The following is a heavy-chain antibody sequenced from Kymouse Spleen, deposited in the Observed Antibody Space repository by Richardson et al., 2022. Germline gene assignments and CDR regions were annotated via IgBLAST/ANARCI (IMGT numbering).Heavy chain of an antibody. J-gene: IGHJ6*02. CDR1: GDSVSSNSAA. Sequence: QVQLQQSGPGLVKPSQTLSLTCAISGDSVSSNSAAWNWIRQSPSRGLEWLGRTYYRSKWYNDYAVSVKSRITINPDTSKNQFSLQLNSVTPEDTAVYYCARDQGIAVAEDYYGMDVWGQGTTVTVSS. CDR2: TYYRSKWYN. V-gene: IGHV6-1*01. D-gene: IGHD6-19*01. CDR3: ARDQGIAVAEDYYGMDV.